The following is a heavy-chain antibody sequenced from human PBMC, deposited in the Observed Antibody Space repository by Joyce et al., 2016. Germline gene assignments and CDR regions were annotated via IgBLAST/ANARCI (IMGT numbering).Heavy chain of an antibody. Sequence: QVQLVQSGTEVKKPGSSVKVSCRTSGGSLSSHVLTWVRQAPGQGLEWRGGIIPIFGSPYYGQKFKGRVTITADASTGTAYMDLRSLTSEDTAIYYCAGGIEGGVGYWYFDLWGRGTLVTVSS. CDR3: AGGIEGGVGYWYFDL. V-gene: IGHV1-69*12. D-gene: IGHD3-16*01. CDR1: GGSLSSHV. J-gene: IGHJ2*01. CDR2: IIPIFGSP.